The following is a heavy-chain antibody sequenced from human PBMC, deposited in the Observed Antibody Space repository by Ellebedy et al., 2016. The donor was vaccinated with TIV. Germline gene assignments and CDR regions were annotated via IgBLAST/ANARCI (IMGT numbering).Heavy chain of an antibody. CDR1: GFTFSSYA. J-gene: IGHJ4*02. Sequence: GGSLRLSXAASGFTFSSYAMSWVRQAPGKGLEWVSAISGSGGSTYYADSVKGWFTISRDNSKNTLYLQMNSLRAEDTAVYYCAKSRTRQLVPWDYWGQGTLVTVSS. V-gene: IGHV3-23*01. CDR3: AKSRTRQLVPWDY. CDR2: ISGSGGST. D-gene: IGHD6-13*01.